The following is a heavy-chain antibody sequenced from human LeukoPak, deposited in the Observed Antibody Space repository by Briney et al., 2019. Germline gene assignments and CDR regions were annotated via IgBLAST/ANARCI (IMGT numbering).Heavy chain of an antibody. CDR2: IYYSGST. J-gene: IGHJ3*02. V-gene: IGHV4-39*01. D-gene: IGHD4-23*01. CDR1: GGSISSSYYY. CDR3: ARSYGGHSVCDAFDI. Sequence: PSETLSLTCTVSGGSISSSYYYWGWIRQPPGEGLEWIGSIYYSGSTYYNPSLKSRVTISVDTSKNQFSLKLTSVTAADTAVYYCARSYGGHSVCDAFDIWGQGTMVTVSS.